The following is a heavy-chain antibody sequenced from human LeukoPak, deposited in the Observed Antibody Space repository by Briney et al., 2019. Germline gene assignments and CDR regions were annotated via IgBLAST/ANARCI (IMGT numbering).Heavy chain of an antibody. D-gene: IGHD5-18*01. CDR1: GFTFSNYG. Sequence: GRSLRLSCAASGFTFSNYGMHWVRQAPGKGLEWVAVVWSDGTTKNYADSVKGRFTISRDNAKNTLYLQMNSLRVEDTAVYYCARDMNVDTAMDIWGQGTLVTVSS. V-gene: IGHV3-33*01. CDR2: VWSDGTTK. CDR3: ARDMNVDTAMDI. J-gene: IGHJ3*02.